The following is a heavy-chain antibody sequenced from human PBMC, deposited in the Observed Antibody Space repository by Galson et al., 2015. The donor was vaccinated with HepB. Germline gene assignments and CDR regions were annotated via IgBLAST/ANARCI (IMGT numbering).Heavy chain of an antibody. CDR2: ISYDGSNK. CDR1: GFTFSSYA. V-gene: IGHV3-30*04. Sequence: SLRLSCAASGFTFSSYAMHWVRQAPGKGLEWVAVISYDGSNKYYADSVKGRFTISRDNSKNTLYLQMYSLRAEDTAVYYCARLIAVAGNYFDYWGQGTLVTVSS. D-gene: IGHD6-19*01. J-gene: IGHJ4*02. CDR3: ARLIAVAGNYFDY.